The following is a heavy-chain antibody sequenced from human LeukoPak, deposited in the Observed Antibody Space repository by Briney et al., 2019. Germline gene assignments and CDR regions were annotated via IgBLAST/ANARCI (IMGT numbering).Heavy chain of an antibody. CDR1: GGSITNYY. D-gene: IGHD2-2*01. V-gene: IGHV4-59*08. J-gene: IGHJ4*02. CDR2: IYHSGST. Sequence: PSETLSLTCTVSGGSITNYYWTWIRQPPGKGLEWIGYIYHSGSTNYNPSLKSRVNISVDTSKNQFSLKLSSVTVADTDLYYCASLYCSSTSCYLFHWGQGTLVTVSS. CDR3: ASLYCSSTSCYLFH.